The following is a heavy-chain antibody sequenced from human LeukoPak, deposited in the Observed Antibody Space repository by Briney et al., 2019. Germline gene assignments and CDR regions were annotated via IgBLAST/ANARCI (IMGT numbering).Heavy chain of an antibody. Sequence: GGSLRLSCAASGFTFSSYAISWVRQAPGKGLEWVSAISGSGGSTYYADSVKGRFTISRDNSKNTLYLQMNSLRAEDTAVYYSAKARIAAAGPFDYWGQGTLVTVSS. V-gene: IGHV3-23*01. CDR1: GFTFSSYA. D-gene: IGHD6-13*01. J-gene: IGHJ4*02. CDR3: AKARIAAAGPFDY. CDR2: ISGSGGST.